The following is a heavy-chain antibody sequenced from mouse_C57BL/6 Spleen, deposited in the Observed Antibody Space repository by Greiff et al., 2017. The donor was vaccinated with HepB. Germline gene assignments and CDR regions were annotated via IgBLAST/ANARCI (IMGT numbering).Heavy chain of an antibody. D-gene: IGHD2-2*01. CDR3: AGIYYGYDGAIDY. J-gene: IGHJ4*01. V-gene: IGHV1-7*01. CDR1: GYTFTSYW. Sequence: VQLQQSGAELAKPGASVKLSCKASGYTFTSYWMHWVKQRPGQGLEWIGYINPSSGYTKYNQKFKDKATLTADKSSSTAYMQLSSLTYEDAAVYYCAGIYYGYDGAIDYWGQGTSVTVSS. CDR2: INPSSGYT.